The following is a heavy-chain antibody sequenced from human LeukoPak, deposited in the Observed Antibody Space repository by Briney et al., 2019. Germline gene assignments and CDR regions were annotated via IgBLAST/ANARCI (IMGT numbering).Heavy chain of an antibody. J-gene: IGHJ6*03. CDR1: GYTFTGYY. Sequence: EASVKVSCKASGYTFTGYYMHWVRQAPGQGLEWMGWINPNSGGTNYAQKFQGRVTMTRDTSISTAYMELSRLRSDDTAVYYCARDGITGKGYYYYYMDVWGKGTTVTVSS. CDR2: INPNSGGT. V-gene: IGHV1-2*02. D-gene: IGHD1-20*01. CDR3: ARDGITGKGYYYYYMDV.